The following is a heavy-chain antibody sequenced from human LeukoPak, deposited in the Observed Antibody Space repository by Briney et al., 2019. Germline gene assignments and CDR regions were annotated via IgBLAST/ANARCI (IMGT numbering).Heavy chain of an antibody. CDR3: VRDPDALDF. CDR2: IRSSGSPI. CDR1: GFTFDDYA. J-gene: IGHJ4*02. V-gene: IGHV3-48*02. Sequence: GRSLRLSCAASGFTFDDYAMHWVRQAPGKGLEWVAYIRSSGSPIYYADSVKGRFTISRDNAKNSLYLQMNSLRDEDTAVYYCVRDPDALDFWGQGTPVTVSS.